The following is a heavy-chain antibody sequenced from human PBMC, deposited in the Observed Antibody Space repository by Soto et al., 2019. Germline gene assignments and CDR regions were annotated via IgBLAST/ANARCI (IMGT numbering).Heavy chain of an antibody. Sequence: GGSLRLSCAASGFTFSSYALTWVRQAPGRGPEWVSAVSGSGGSTYYADSVKGRFTISRDNSKNTLYLQMNSLRAEDTALYYCAKGMSIVVVTGKRNCSGMDVWGQGTTVTVSS. V-gene: IGHV3-23*01. CDR3: AKGMSIVVVTGKRNCSGMDV. CDR2: VSGSGGST. CDR1: GFTFSSYA. J-gene: IGHJ6*02. D-gene: IGHD2-21*02.